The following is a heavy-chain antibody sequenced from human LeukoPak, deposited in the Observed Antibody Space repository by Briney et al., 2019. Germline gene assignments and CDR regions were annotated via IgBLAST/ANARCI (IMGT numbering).Heavy chain of an antibody. Sequence: SETLSLTCTVSGGSISSYYWSWIRQPPGKGLEWIAYIYYSGSTDYNPSLKSRVPISLDTSKNQFSLKLSSVTAADTAVYYCARVRVLDILTERDAFDIWGQGTMVTVSS. CDR1: GGSISSYY. V-gene: IGHV4-59*01. D-gene: IGHD3-9*01. J-gene: IGHJ3*02. CDR3: ARVRVLDILTERDAFDI. CDR2: IYYSGST.